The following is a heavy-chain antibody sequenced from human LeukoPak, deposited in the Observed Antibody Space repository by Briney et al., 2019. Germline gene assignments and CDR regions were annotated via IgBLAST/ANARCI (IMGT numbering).Heavy chain of an antibody. CDR1: GFTFDDYA. Sequence: GGSLRLSCAASGFTFDDYAMHWVRQAPGKGLEWVSGISWNSGSIGYADSVKGRLTISRDNAKNSLYLQMNSLRVEDTAVYYCAKEGRSLQTYWGQGTLVTVSS. D-gene: IGHD5-24*01. J-gene: IGHJ4*02. CDR2: ISWNSGSI. CDR3: AKEGRSLQTY. V-gene: IGHV3-9*01.